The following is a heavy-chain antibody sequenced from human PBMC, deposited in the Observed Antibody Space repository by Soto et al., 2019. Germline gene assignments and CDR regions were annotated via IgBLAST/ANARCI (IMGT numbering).Heavy chain of an antibody. CDR2: IIPIFGKT. D-gene: IGHD5-18*01. CDR3: AMRPGYRSSDY. Sequence: QVQLVQSGAEVKKPGSSVKVSCKASGGTFSGNVISWVRQAPGQGLEWMGGIIPIFGKTNYAQKFLGRVTITADKSTSTAYMELSSLRSEDTALYHCAMRPGYRSSDYWGQGTVVTVSS. CDR1: GGTFSGNV. J-gene: IGHJ4*02. V-gene: IGHV1-69*06.